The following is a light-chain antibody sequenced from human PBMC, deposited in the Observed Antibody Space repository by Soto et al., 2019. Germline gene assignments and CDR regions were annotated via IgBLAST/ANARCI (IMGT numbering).Light chain of an antibody. V-gene: IGKV3-15*01. CDR3: QQYNNWPS. CDR1: QSVSNN. Sequence: EIVLTHSPGTLSLSPCERATLSCRASQSVSNNYLAWYQQKPGQAPRLLIYDISNRATGVPARFSGSGSETEFTLTIRSLQSEDFAVYFCQQYNNWPSFGQGTRLEIK. J-gene: IGKJ5*01. CDR2: DIS.